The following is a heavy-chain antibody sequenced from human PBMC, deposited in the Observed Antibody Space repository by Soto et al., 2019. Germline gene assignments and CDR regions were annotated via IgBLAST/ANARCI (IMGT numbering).Heavy chain of an antibody. V-gene: IGHV1-2*02. CDR3: ARGGGVGVAGSAAFDM. CDR1: GYPVTAYY. CDR2: INPATGAA. J-gene: IGHJ3*02. D-gene: IGHD3-3*01. Sequence: QLHLVQSGAVVKKPGASVTVSCSASGYPVTAYYMHWVRQAPGRGLEWMGGINPATGAAKYTQTFPGRVTMTRATSKGTGFMELGGLTSGDTAVFYCARGGGVGVAGSAAFDMWGQGTLVTVSS.